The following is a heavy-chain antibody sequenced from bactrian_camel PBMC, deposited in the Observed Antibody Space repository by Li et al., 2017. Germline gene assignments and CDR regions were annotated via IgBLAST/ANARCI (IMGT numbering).Heavy chain of an antibody. J-gene: IGHJ4*01. CDR1: GSSYNIYA. CDR3: AAESIYYSDYAWYY. V-gene: IGHV3S31*01. Sequence: VQLVESGGGYVQPGGSLRLSCVASGSSYNIYAMTWVRQAPGKGLEWVSAINPGDGREYYADSVKGRFTMSRDNAKNTLILQMNSLITEDTVVYYCAAESIYYSDYAWYYWGQGTQVTVS. D-gene: IGHD4*01. CDR2: INPGDGRE.